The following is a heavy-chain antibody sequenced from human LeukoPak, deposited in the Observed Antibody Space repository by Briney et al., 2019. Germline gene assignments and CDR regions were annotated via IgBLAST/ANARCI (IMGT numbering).Heavy chain of an antibody. CDR1: GLTFSSYT. Sequence: GGSLRLSCAASGLTFSSYTMNWVRQAPGKGLEWVSSISSSSDSIHYADSVRGRFTVSRDNSKNSLFLQMNSVTAEDTAVYYCASGVQHCADGDCYSIYWGQGTLVTVSS. D-gene: IGHD2-21*01. CDR3: ASGVQHCADGDCYSIY. J-gene: IGHJ4*02. V-gene: IGHV3-21*01. CDR2: ISSSSDSI.